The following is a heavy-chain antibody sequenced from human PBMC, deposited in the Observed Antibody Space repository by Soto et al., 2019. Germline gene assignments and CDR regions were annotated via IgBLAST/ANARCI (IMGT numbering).Heavy chain of an antibody. CDR3: AKRGSGSQFDY. CDR1: GFTFSSYA. J-gene: IGHJ4*02. CDR2: ISGSGGST. V-gene: IGHV3-23*01. Sequence: EVQLLESGGGLVKPGGSLRLSCAASGFTFSSYAMSWVRQAPGKGLEWVSVISGSGGSTYYADSVKGRFTIARDNSKNTLYLQMNSLRAEDTAVYYCAKRGSGSQFDYWGQGTLVTVSS. D-gene: IGHD1-26*01.